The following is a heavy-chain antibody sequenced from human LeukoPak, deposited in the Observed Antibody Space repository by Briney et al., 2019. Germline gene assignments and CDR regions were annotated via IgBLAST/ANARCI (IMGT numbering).Heavy chain of an antibody. Sequence: ASVKVFCKASGGTFSSYAISWVRQAPGQGLEWMGGIIPIFGTANYAQKFQGRVTITADESTSTAYMELSSLRSEDTAVYYCARADYGDDGYFDYWGQGTLVTVSS. CDR2: IIPIFGTA. V-gene: IGHV1-69*13. D-gene: IGHD4-17*01. CDR3: ARADYGDDGYFDY. CDR1: GGTFSSYA. J-gene: IGHJ4*02.